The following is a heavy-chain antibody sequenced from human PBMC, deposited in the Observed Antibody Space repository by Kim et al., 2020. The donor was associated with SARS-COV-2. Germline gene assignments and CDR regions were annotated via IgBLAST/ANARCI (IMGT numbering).Heavy chain of an antibody. CDR3: ARDRLRAFDI. Sequence: GGSLRLSCAASGFTFSSYSMNWVHQAPGKGLEWVSSISSSSSYIYYADSVKGRFTISRDNAKNSLYLQMNSLRAEDTAVYYCARDRLRAFDIWGQGTMVTVSS. V-gene: IGHV3-21*01. CDR1: GFTFSSYS. CDR2: ISSSSSYI. J-gene: IGHJ3*02.